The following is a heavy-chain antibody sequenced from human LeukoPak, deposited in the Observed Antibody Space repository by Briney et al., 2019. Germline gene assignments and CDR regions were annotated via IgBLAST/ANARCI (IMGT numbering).Heavy chain of an antibody. V-gene: IGHV3-30-3*01. D-gene: IGHD3-22*01. CDR3: AKDPDDSSGYPDY. CDR2: ISYDGSNK. J-gene: IGHJ4*02. Sequence: QSGGSLRLSCAASGFTFSSYAMHWVRQAPGKGLEWVAVISYDGSNKYYAGSVKGRFTISRDNSKNTLYLQMNSLRAEDTAVYYCAKDPDDSSGYPDYWGQGTLVTVSS. CDR1: GFTFSSYA.